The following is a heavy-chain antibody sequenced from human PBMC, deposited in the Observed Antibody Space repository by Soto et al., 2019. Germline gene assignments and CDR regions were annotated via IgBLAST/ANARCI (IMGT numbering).Heavy chain of an antibody. Sequence: VQLVESGGGVVQPGRSLRLSCAASAFTFSAFGMHWVRQAPGKGLEWVAVISYDGTNKNYGDSVKGRFTISRDNSRNRLFLQMNSLRIEDTAVYYCATGGNTSSCIEFWGQGPLVTVSS. CDR3: ATGGNTSSCIEF. CDR1: AFTFSAFG. CDR2: ISYDGTNK. V-gene: IGHV3-30*03. J-gene: IGHJ4*02. D-gene: IGHD6-13*01.